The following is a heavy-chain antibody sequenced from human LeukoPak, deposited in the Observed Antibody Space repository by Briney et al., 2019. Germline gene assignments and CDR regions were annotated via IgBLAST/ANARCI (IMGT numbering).Heavy chain of an antibody. Sequence: GGSLRLSCAASGFTFSSYDMHWVRQATGKGLEWVSAIGTAGDTYYPGSVKGRFTISRENAKNSLYPQMNSLRAGDTAVYYCARARGSFDAFDIWGQGTMVTVSS. CDR2: IGTAGDT. V-gene: IGHV3-13*01. J-gene: IGHJ3*02. D-gene: IGHD3-16*01. CDR3: ARARGSFDAFDI. CDR1: GFTFSSYD.